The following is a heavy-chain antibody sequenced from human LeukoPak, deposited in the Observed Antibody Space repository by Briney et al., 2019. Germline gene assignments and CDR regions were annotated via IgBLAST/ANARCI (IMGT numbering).Heavy chain of an antibody. CDR3: ARQIPYGSGGDNWFDP. Sequence: ASVKVSCKASGYTFTSYGISWVRQAPGQGLEWMGWISAYNGNTNYAQKLQGRVTMTTDTSTSTAYMELRSLRSEDTAVYYCARQIPYGSGGDNWFDPWGQGTLVTVSS. D-gene: IGHD3-10*01. CDR2: ISAYNGNT. J-gene: IGHJ5*02. CDR1: GYTFTSYG. V-gene: IGHV1-18*01.